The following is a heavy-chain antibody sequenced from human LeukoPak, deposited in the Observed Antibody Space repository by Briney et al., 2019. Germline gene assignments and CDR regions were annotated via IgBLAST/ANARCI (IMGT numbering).Heavy chain of an antibody. J-gene: IGHJ4*02. D-gene: IGHD2-21*02. CDR2: IYSGGST. Sequence: GGTLRLSCAASGFTVSSNYMSWVRQAPGKGLEWVSVIYSGGSTYYADSVEGRFTISRDNSKNTLYLKMNTLRAEDTAVYYCARVRAVTAPFVHWGEGSLVTVCS. CDR1: GFTVSSNY. CDR3: ARVRAVTAPFVH. V-gene: IGHV3-66*01.